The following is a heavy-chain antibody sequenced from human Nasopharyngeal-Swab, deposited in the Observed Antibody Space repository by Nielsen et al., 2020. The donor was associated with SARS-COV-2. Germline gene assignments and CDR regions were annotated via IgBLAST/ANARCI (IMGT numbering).Heavy chain of an antibody. D-gene: IGHD3-3*01. J-gene: IGHJ6*02. Sequence: SETLSLTCTVSGGSISSHSYYWAWIRKPPGKGPEWIGHIYYPGSTHYNPSLRSRVTTSVATSKNQFSLELRSVTAADTGVYFCARLNYDFGGLYGVDVWGQGTTVTVSS. V-gene: IGHV4-39*01. CDR1: GGSISSHSYY. CDR3: ARLNYDFGGLYGVDV. CDR2: IYYPGST.